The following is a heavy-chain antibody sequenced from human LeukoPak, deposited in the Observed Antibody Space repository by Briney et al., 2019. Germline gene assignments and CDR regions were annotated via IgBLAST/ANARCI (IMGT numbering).Heavy chain of an antibody. CDR2: IYYSGST. CDR1: GGSISSYY. J-gene: IGHJ6*02. CDR3: VRDDGIAAADVYYYYGMDV. V-gene: IGHV4-59*01. D-gene: IGHD6-13*01. Sequence: SETLSLTCTVSGGSISSYYWSWIRQPPGKGLEWIGYIYYSGSTNYNPSLKSRVTISVDTSKNQFSLKLSSVTAADTAVYYCVRDDGIAAADVYYYYGMDVWGQGTTVTVSS.